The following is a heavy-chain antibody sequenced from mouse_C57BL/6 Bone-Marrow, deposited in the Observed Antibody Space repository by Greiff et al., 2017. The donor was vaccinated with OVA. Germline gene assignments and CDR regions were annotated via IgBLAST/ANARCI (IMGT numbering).Heavy chain of an antibody. CDR3: ARYANDYDWFAY. D-gene: IGHD2-4*01. CDR1: EYEFPSPD. CDR2: INSDGGST. Sequence: EVMLMESGGGLVQPGESLKLSCESNEYEFPSPDMSWVRKTPEKRLELVAAINSDGGSTYYPDTMARRFIISRDNTKKTLYLQMSSLSSEDTAWYYCARYANDYDWFAYWGQGTLVTVSA. J-gene: IGHJ3*01. V-gene: IGHV5-2*01.